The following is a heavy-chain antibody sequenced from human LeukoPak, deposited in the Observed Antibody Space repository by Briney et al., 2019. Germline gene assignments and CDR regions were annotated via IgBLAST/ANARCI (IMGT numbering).Heavy chain of an antibody. J-gene: IGHJ6*03. V-gene: IGHV4-34*01. CDR2: INHSAYT. CDR1: GGSFSGYY. CDR3: ARGWSETTIYYYFLDV. Sequence: SETPSLTCTVYGGSFSGYYWSWIRQPPGKGLQWIGEINHSAYTNYNPSLKSRATISVDTSKNQFSLKLNSVTAADTAVYYCARGWSETTIYYYFLDVWGKGTTVTVSS. D-gene: IGHD3-3*01.